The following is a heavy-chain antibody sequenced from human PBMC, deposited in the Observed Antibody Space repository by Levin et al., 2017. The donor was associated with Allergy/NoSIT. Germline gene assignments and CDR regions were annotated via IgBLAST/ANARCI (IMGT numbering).Heavy chain of an antibody. V-gene: IGHV3-11*01. CDR2: ISSSGSAI. CDR3: AREGPLRYFDD. CDR1: GFTFSDHY. D-gene: IGHD3-9*01. J-gene: IGHJ4*02. Sequence: LSLTCAASGFTFSDHYMSWIRQAPGKGLEWVSYISSSGSAIYYADSVKGRFTISRDNAKNSLYLQMNSLRAEDTAVYYCAREGPLRYFDDWGQGTLVTVSS.